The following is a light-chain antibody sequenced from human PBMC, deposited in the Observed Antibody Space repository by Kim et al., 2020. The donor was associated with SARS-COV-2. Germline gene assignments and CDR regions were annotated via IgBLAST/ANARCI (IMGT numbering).Light chain of an antibody. J-gene: IGKJ1*01. V-gene: IGKV3-15*01. CDR2: GAS. CDR1: QSVSSN. Sequence: EIVMTQSPATLSVSPGERATLSCRASQSVSSNLAWYQQKPGQAPRLLIYGASTRATGIPARFSGSGSGTEFTLTISSLQSEDFAVYYCQQYNNRTFGQRTKVDIK. CDR3: QQYNNRT.